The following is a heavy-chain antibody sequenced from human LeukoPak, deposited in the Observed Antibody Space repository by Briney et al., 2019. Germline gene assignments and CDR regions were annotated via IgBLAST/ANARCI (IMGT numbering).Heavy chain of an antibody. D-gene: IGHD2-2*01. J-gene: IGHJ3*02. CDR2: VSPGDSDT. Sequence: PGESLQISCKGSGYTFTTYWIGWVRQLPGKGLEWMGIVSPGDSDTRYSPSFQGQVTISADKSIRTAYLQWSSLKASDTAMYYYARRYCSSTFCHGAFDIWGQGTMVTVSS. CDR3: ARRYCSSTFCHGAFDI. CDR1: GYTFTTYW. V-gene: IGHV5-51*01.